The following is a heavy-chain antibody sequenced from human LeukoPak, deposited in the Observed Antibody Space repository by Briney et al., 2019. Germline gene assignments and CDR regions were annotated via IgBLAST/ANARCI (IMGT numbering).Heavy chain of an antibody. Sequence: PSETLSLTCTVSGGSISSYYWSWIRQPPGKGLEWIGYIYYSGSTNYNPSLKSRVTISVDTSKNQFSLKLSSVTAADTAVYYCASSRRYSYHPSGYFYYYWGQGTLVTVSS. V-gene: IGHV4-59*12. CDR3: ASSRRYSYHPSGYFYYY. CDR1: GGSISSYY. D-gene: IGHD3-22*01. J-gene: IGHJ4*02. CDR2: IYYSGST.